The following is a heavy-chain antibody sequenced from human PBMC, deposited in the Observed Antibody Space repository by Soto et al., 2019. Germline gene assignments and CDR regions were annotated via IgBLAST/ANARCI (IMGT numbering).Heavy chain of an antibody. CDR3: ARDRLRYFDWLPQYYFDY. V-gene: IGHV4-30-4*01. CDR1: GGSISSGYYY. CDR2: IYYSGST. D-gene: IGHD3-9*01. J-gene: IGHJ4*02. Sequence: NPSETLSLTCTVSGGSISSGYYYWSWIRQPPGKGLEWIGYIYYSGSTYYNPSLKSRVTISVDTSKNQFSLKLSSVTAADTAVYYCARDRLRYFDWLPQYYFDYWGQGTLVTVSS.